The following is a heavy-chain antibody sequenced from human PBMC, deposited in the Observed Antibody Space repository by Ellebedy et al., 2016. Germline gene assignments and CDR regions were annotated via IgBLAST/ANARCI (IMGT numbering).Heavy chain of an antibody. V-gene: IGHV3-7*01. D-gene: IGHD6-19*01. Sequence: GGSLRLSCAASGFTFSSYWMSWFRQPPGKGLEWEANIKQDGSQIQYVDSVKGRFTISRDNAKNSLYLQMNSLRAEDTAVYYCAGGSGWLCDQWGQGTLVTVSS. CDR3: AGGSGWLCDQ. J-gene: IGHJ4*02. CDR2: IKQDGSQI. CDR1: GFTFSSYW.